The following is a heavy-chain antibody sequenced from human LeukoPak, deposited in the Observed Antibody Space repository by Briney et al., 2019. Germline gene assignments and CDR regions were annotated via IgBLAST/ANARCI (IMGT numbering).Heavy chain of an antibody. Sequence: KPSETLSLTCTVSGGSISSYYWSWIRQPPGRGLEWIGSIYHSGSTYCNPSLKSRVTISVDTSKNQFSLKLSSVTAADTAVYYCARVVEMASYETLDAFDIWGQGTMVTVSS. J-gene: IGHJ3*02. D-gene: IGHD5-24*01. V-gene: IGHV4-38-2*02. CDR1: GGSISSYY. CDR3: ARVVEMASYETLDAFDI. CDR2: IYHSGST.